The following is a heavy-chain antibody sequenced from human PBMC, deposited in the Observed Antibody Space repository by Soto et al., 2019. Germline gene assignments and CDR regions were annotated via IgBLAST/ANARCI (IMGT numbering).Heavy chain of an antibody. D-gene: IGHD3-22*01. CDR2: INTNTGNP. Sequence: ASVKVSCKASGYTFTSYAMNWVRQAPGQGLEWMGWINTNTGNPTYAQGFTGRFVFSLDTSVSTAYLQICSLKAEDTAVYYCARQDSSGYYYWPADYWGQGTLVTVSS. CDR1: GYTFTSYA. CDR3: ARQDSSGYYYWPADY. V-gene: IGHV7-4-1*01. J-gene: IGHJ4*02.